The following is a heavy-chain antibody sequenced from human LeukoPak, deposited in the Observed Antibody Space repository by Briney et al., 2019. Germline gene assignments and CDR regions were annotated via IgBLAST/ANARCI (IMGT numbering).Heavy chain of an antibody. V-gene: IGHV1-46*01. CDR1: GYSFTSYF. J-gene: IGHJ4*02. CDR2: IYPSGGNT. D-gene: IGHD4-23*01. CDR3: ARGRGFGGNSGFAY. Sequence: ASVKVSCKASGYSFTSYFIHWVRQAPGQGLEWMGIIYPSGGNTNYAQKFQGRVTMTRDTSTSTVYMELNSLRSEDTAIYYCARGRGFGGNSGFAYWGQGFLVTVSS.